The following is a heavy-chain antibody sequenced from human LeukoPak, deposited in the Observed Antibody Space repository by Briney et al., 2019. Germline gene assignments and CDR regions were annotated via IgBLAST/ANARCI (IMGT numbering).Heavy chain of an antibody. J-gene: IGHJ3*02. CDR1: GGSISSYY. Sequence: PSETLSLTCTVSGGSISSYYWSWIRQPPGKGLEWIGYIYYSGSTNYNPSLKSRVTISVDTSKNQFSLKLSSVTAADAAVYYCACSIVGARSAFDIWGQGTMVTVSS. D-gene: IGHD1-26*01. CDR3: ACSIVGARSAFDI. V-gene: IGHV4-59*08. CDR2: IYYSGST.